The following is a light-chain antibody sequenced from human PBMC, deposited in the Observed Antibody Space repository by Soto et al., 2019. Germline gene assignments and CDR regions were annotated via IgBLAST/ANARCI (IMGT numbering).Light chain of an antibody. V-gene: IGKV3-20*01. CDR1: QSVSSSY. Sequence: EIVLTQSPGPLSLSPGERATLSCRASQSVSSSYLAWYQQKPGQAPRLLIYGASSRATGIPDRFSGSGSGTDFTLTISRLEPEDFAVYYCQQYGSSRLMYTFGQGTKLEIK. CDR2: GAS. CDR3: QQYGSSRLMYT. J-gene: IGKJ2*01.